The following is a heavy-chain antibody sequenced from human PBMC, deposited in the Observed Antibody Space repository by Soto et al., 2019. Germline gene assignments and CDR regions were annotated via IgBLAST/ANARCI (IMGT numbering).Heavy chain of an antibody. CDR1: GFTFSSYA. CDR2: ISSNGGST. D-gene: IGHD3-10*01. V-gene: IGHV3-64D*06. J-gene: IGHJ6*02. Sequence: GGSLRLSCSASGFTFSSYAMHWVRQAPGKGLEYVSAISSNGGSTYYADSVKGRFTISRDNSKNTLYLQMSSLRAEDTAVYYCAKGVYGSGSGGGMDVWGQGTTVTV. CDR3: AKGVYGSGSGGGMDV.